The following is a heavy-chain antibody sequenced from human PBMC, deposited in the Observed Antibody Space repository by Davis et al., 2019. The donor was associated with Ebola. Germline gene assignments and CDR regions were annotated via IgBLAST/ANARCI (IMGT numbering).Heavy chain of an antibody. D-gene: IGHD6-19*01. Sequence: GESLKISCAASGFTFSNYGMHWVRQAPGKGLEWVAVIWYDGSNKYYADSVKGRFTISRDNSKNTLYLQMNSLRAEDTAVYYCVRLAVAGTTPDYWGQGTLVTVSS. J-gene: IGHJ4*02. CDR1: GFTFSNYG. CDR2: IWYDGSNK. CDR3: VRLAVAGTTPDY. V-gene: IGHV3-33*01.